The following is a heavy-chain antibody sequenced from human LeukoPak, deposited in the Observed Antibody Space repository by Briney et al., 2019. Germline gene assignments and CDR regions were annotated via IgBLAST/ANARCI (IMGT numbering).Heavy chain of an antibody. J-gene: IGHJ4*02. Sequence: GGSPRLSCAASGFTFSSYAMHWVRQAPGKGLEWVAVISYDGSNKYYADSVKGRFTISRDNSKNTLYLQMNSLRAEDTAVYYCARPRGGWSLDYWGQGTLVTVSS. D-gene: IGHD2-15*01. CDR1: GFTFSSYA. CDR3: ARPRGGWSLDY. V-gene: IGHV3-30*04. CDR2: ISYDGSNK.